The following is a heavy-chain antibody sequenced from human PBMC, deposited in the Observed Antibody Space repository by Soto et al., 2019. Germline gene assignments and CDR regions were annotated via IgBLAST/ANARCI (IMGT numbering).Heavy chain of an antibody. V-gene: IGHV3-23*01. CDR2: ISDSGGTT. CDR3: ARPDRDGYNYDY. D-gene: IGHD5-12*01. CDR1: GFTFSTYA. J-gene: IGHJ4*01. Sequence: EVQLLESGGGLVQPGGSLRLSCAASGFTFSTYAMNWVRQAPGKGLEWGSGISDSGGTTYFADSVRGRFTISRDNSKSTLFLQMNSLRTEDTAVYFCARPDRDGYNYDYWGQGTLVTVSS.